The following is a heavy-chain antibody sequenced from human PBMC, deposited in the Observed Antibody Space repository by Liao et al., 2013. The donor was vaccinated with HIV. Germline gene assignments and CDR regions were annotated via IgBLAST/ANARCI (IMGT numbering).Heavy chain of an antibody. CDR2: ISTRGNT. D-gene: IGHD3-3*01. V-gene: IGHV4-61*02. CDR3: ARNGETIFGVVSYYYYMDV. Sequence: QVQLQESGPGLVKPSQTLSLTCTVSGGSISSGGYYWSWIRQPAGKRLEWIGRISTRGNTDFNPSLKSRVTISLDTSKNQFSLKLSSVTAADTAVYYCARNGETIFGVVSYYYYMDVWGKGTTVTVSS. CDR1: GGSISSGGYY. J-gene: IGHJ6*03.